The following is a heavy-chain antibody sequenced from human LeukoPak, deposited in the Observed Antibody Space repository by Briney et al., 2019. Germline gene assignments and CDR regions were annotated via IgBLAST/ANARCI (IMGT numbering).Heavy chain of an antibody. D-gene: IGHD2-21*02. CDR2: MNPNSGDT. Sequence: APVKVSCRASGYTFTNYDISWVRQATGQGFELLGWMNPNSGDTGYAQDFQGRVTITSDTYTSTAYMELSSLRSEDTAVYYCARVRTVVTALVYYFDYWGQGTLVTVS. V-gene: IGHV1-8*03. J-gene: IGHJ4*02. CDR3: ARVRTVVTALVYYFDY. CDR1: GYTFTNYD.